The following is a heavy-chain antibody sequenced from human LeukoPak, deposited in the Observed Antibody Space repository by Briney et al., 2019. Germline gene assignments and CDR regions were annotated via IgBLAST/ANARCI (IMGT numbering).Heavy chain of an antibody. CDR1: GGSISSSSYY. Sequence: PSETLSLTCTVSGGSISSSSYYWGWIRQPPGKGLEWIGSIYHSGSTYYNPSLKSRVTISVDTSKNQFSLKLSSVTAADTAVYYCARGAAMVYYPFDYWGQGTLVTVSS. V-gene: IGHV4-39*07. CDR3: ARGAAMVYYPFDY. D-gene: IGHD5-18*01. J-gene: IGHJ4*02. CDR2: IYHSGST.